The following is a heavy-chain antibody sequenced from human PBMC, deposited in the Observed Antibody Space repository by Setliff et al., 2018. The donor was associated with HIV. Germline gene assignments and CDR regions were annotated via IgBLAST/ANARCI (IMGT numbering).Heavy chain of an antibody. J-gene: IGHJ6*02. CDR1: GYTFTNYD. CDR2: MTPNNGNT. D-gene: IGHD3-3*01. Sequence: ASVKVSCKASGYTFTNYDINWVRQATGQGLEWMGRMTPNNGNTAYTQKLQGRVTMTSNTSINTAYMELSSLRSEDTAVYYCARVGSYYNFWSGSPYYYGMDVWGQGTTVTVSS. CDR3: ARVGSYYNFWSGSPYYYGMDV. V-gene: IGHV1-8*01.